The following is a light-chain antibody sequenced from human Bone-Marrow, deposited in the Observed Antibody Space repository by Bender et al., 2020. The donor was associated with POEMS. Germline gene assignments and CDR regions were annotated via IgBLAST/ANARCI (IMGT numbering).Light chain of an antibody. CDR3: QSYDTSLSGSRV. J-gene: IGLJ3*02. CDR1: GSNIGADFD. Sequence: QSVLTQPPSVSGAPGQRVTIPCTGSGSNIGADFDVHWYQQFPGTAPKLLIYGNHHRPSGVPDRFSASKSGTSASLAITGLQADDEADYYCQSYDTSLSGSRVFGGGTKLTVL. CDR2: GNH. V-gene: IGLV1-40*01.